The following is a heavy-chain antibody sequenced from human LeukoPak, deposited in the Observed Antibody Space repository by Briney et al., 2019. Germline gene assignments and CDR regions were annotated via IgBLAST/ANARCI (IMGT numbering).Heavy chain of an antibody. CDR2: ISSSSSYI. V-gene: IGHV3-21*01. CDR3: ARPMGEAIFGVVLAPGWDY. Sequence: GGSLRLSCAASGFTFSSYSMNWVRQAPGKGLEWVSSISSSSSYIYYADSVKGRFTISRDNAKNSLYLQMNSLRAEDTAVYYCARPMGEAIFGVVLAPGWDYWGQGTLVTVSS. J-gene: IGHJ4*02. D-gene: IGHD3-3*01. CDR1: GFTFSSYS.